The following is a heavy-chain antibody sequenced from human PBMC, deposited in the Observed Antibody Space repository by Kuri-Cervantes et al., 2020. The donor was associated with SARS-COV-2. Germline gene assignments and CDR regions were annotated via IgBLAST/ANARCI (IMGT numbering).Heavy chain of an antibody. CDR3: ARETLGPYYYDSSGYQNDAFDI. CDR1: GFTFSSYS. V-gene: IGHV3-21*01. CDR2: ISSSYI. J-gene: IGHJ3*02. Sequence: GESLKISCAASGFTFSSYSMNWVRQAPGKGLQWVSSISSSYIYYAGSVKGLFTISRDNAKNSLYLQMNSLRDEDTAVYYCARETLGPYYYDSSGYQNDAFDIWGQGTMVTVSS. D-gene: IGHD3-22*01.